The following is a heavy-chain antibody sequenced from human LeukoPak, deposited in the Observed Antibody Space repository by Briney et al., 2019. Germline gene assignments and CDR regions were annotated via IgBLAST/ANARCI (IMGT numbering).Heavy chain of an antibody. CDR2: MSGSGGST. J-gene: IGHJ4*02. CDR3: ARDSIRQQLYYFDY. Sequence: GGSLRLSCAASEFTFSSYAMNWVRQAPGKGLELVSAMSGSGGSTYYADSVKGRFTISRDNSKNTLYLQMDSLRADDTAVYFCARDSIRQQLYYFDYWGRGTLVTVSS. CDR1: EFTFSSYA. D-gene: IGHD6-13*01. V-gene: IGHV3-23*01.